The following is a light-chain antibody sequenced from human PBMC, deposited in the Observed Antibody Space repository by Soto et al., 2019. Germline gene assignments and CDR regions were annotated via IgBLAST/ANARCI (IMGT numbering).Light chain of an antibody. Sequence: DIQMTQSPSSVSAFVGDRVTITCRAIQGITSWLACYQQKPGKAPELLVYAASSLQSGVPSRFSGSGSGTDFTLTISSLQPEDSATYYCQQAASFPLIFGGGTKVEIK. CDR2: AAS. V-gene: IGKV1-12*01. CDR1: QGITSW. J-gene: IGKJ4*01. CDR3: QQAASFPLI.